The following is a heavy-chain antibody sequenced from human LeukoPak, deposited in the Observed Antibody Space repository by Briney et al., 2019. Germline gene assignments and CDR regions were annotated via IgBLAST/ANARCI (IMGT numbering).Heavy chain of an antibody. V-gene: IGHV1-46*01. D-gene: IGHD2-2*01. CDR3: ARAGCSSTSCSHYYYYGMDV. CDR2: INPSGGST. Sequence: ASVKVSCKASGYTFTSYYMHWVRQAPGQGLELMGIINPSGGSTSYAQKFQGRVTMTRDTSTSTVYMELSSLRSEDTAVYYCARAGCSSTSCSHYYYYGMDVWGQGTTVTVSS. CDR1: GYTFTSYY. J-gene: IGHJ6*02.